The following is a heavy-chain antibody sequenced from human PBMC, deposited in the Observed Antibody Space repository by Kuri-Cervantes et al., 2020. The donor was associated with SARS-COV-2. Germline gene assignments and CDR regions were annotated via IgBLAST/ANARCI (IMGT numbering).Heavy chain of an antibody. CDR2: VRGKANNYAT. CDR1: GFLFSASA. J-gene: IGHJ6*03. Sequence: GESLKISCEVSGFLFSASAIHWVRQASGKGLEWVGRVRGKANNYATAYAASVKGRFTISRDDLKNMAYLQMNSLRTEDTAVYFCAREGYYDSSGNYAATGMDVWGKGTTVTVSS. D-gene: IGHD3-22*01. V-gene: IGHV3-73*01. CDR3: AREGYYDSSGNYAATGMDV.